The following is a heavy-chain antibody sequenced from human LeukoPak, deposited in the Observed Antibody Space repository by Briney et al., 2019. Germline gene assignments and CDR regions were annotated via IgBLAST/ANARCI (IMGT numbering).Heavy chain of an antibody. CDR1: GFTFGDYT. CDR3: TRVDDYCSSTSCKLTTSHH. Sequence: GGSLRLSCTASGFTFGDYTMSWVRQAPGKGLEWVGFIRSKAYGGTTEYAASVKDRFTISRDDSKSIAYLQMNSLKTEDTAVYYCTRVDDYCSSTSCKLTTSHHWGQGTLVTVSS. D-gene: IGHD2-2*01. CDR2: IRSKAYGGTT. J-gene: IGHJ1*01. V-gene: IGHV3-49*04.